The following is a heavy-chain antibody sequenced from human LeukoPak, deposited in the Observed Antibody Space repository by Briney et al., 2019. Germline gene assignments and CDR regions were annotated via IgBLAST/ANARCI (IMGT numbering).Heavy chain of an antibody. CDR3: ANYYYDSSGYLYGYFDY. CDR2: IISIFGTA. D-gene: IGHD3-22*01. J-gene: IGHJ4*02. Sequence: SVKVSCKGSGGSFSSCAISWVGQAPGQGLEGMGGIISIFGTANYVEKFQGRVKITTDEYTSTAYMELSSLRSDDTAVYYCANYYYDSSGYLYGYFDYRGQGTLVTVSS. CDR1: GGSFSSCA. V-gene: IGHV1-69*05.